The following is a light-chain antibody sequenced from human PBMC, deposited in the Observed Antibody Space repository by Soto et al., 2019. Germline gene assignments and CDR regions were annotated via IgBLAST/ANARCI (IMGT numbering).Light chain of an antibody. CDR3: QQYDNLPIT. J-gene: IGKJ5*01. CDR1: QSISSY. V-gene: IGKV1-33*01. CDR2: DAS. Sequence: DIQVTQSPPTLSASVGDRVTITCRASQSISSYLNWYQQKPGKAPKLLIYDASNLETGVPSMFSGCGSGTDFTFTISSLQPEDIATYYCQQYDNLPITFGLGTRLEIK.